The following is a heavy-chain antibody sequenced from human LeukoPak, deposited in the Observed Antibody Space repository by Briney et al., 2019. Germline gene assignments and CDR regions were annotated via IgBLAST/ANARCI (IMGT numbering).Heavy chain of an antibody. CDR3: ARGKSGYDSGFDY. Sequence: SETLSLTCAVYGGSFSGYYWSWIRQPPGKGLEWIGEINHSGSTNYNPSLKSRVTISVDTSKNQSSLKLSSVTAADTAVYYCARGKSGYDSGFDYWGQGTLVTVSS. D-gene: IGHD5-12*01. CDR2: INHSGST. V-gene: IGHV4-34*01. CDR1: GGSFSGYY. J-gene: IGHJ4*02.